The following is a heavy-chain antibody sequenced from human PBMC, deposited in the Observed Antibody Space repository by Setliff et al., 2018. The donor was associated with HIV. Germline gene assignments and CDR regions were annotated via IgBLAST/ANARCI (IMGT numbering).Heavy chain of an antibody. CDR2: ISYDSRFI. Sequence: KTGGSLRLSCAASGFTFSNYNMNWVRQAPGKGLEWVSSISYDSRFIYHADSMKGRFTISRDNAKKLVYLQMNSLRAEDTAIYYCARDRASSGYYSSACDIWGQGTMVTVSS. CDR3: ARDRASSGYYSSACDI. V-gene: IGHV3-21*01. D-gene: IGHD3-22*01. J-gene: IGHJ3*02. CDR1: GFTFSNYN.